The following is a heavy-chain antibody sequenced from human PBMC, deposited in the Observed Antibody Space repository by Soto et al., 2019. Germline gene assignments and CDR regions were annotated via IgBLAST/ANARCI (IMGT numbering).Heavy chain of an antibody. D-gene: IGHD2-21*02. J-gene: IGHJ4*02. CDR2: ISYDGSNK. CDR1: GFTFSSYG. V-gene: IGHV3-30*18. CDR3: AKGHIVVVTADLFDY. Sequence: VQLVESGGGVVQPGRSLRLSCAASGFTFSSYGMHWVRQAPGKGLEWVAVISYDGSNKYYADSVKGRFTISRDNSKNTLYLQMNSLRAEDTAVYYCAKGHIVVVTADLFDYWGQGTLVTVSS.